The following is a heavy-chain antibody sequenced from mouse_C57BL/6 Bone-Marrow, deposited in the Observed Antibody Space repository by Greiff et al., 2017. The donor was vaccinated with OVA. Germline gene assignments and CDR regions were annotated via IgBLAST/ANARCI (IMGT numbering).Heavy chain of an antibody. CDR1: GFTFSSYG. CDR2: ISSGGSYT. Sequence: EVKVVESGGDLVKPGGSLKLSCAASGFTFSSYGMSWVRQTPDKRLEWVANISSGGSYTYYPDSVKGRFTLSRDNAKNTLYLQMSSLKSEDTAMYYCARGYDGYCGGAMDYWGQGPSVTVSS. V-gene: IGHV5-6*01. D-gene: IGHD2-3*01. CDR3: ARGYDGYCGGAMDY. J-gene: IGHJ4*01.